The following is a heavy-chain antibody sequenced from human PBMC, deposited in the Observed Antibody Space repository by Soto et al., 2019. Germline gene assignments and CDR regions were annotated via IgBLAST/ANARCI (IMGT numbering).Heavy chain of an antibody. J-gene: IGHJ6*02. D-gene: IGHD1-7*01. CDR1: GFTFSSYW. V-gene: IGHV3-7*01. Sequence: PVGSLRLSCAASGFTFSSYWMSWVRQAPGKGLEWVANIKQDGSEKYYVDSVKGRFTISRDNAKNSLYLQMNSLRAEDTAVYYCARGGLELRGYYYGMDVWGQGTTVTVSS. CDR2: IKQDGSEK. CDR3: ARGGLELRGYYYGMDV.